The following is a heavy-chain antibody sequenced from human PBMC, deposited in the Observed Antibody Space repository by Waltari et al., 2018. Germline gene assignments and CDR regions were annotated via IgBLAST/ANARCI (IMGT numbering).Heavy chain of an antibody. CDR3: AKDTRQYYYDSSGYYLGYAFDI. CDR1: GFTFSSYA. V-gene: IGHV3-23*01. CDR2: ISGSGGST. J-gene: IGHJ3*02. D-gene: IGHD3-22*01. Sequence: EVQLLESGGGLVQPGGSLRLSCAASGFTFSSYAMSWVRQAPGKGLEWVSAISGSGGSTYYADSVKGRFTISRDNSKNTLYLQMNSLRAEDTAVYYCAKDTRQYYYDSSGYYLGYAFDIWGQGTMVTVSS.